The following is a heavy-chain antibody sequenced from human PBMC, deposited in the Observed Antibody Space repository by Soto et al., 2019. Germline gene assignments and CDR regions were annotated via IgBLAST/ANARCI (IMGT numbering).Heavy chain of an antibody. CDR2: IYYSGST. V-gene: IGHV4-30-4*02. D-gene: IGHD4-4*01. CDR1: CGSISSGDYY. J-gene: IGHJ1*01. Sequence: PSDTLSLTCXVSCGSISSGDYYWILISQPPGKGLEWIGYIYYSGSTYYNPSLKSRVTISVDTSKNQFSLKLSSVTAADTAVYYCARGRSKEVYFQHWGQGTLVTVSS. CDR3: ARGRSKEVYFQH.